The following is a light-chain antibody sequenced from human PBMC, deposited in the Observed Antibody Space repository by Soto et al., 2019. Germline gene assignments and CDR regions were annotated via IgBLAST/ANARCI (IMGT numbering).Light chain of an antibody. Sequence: DIQMTQSPSSLSASVGDRVTITCRASQSTSSYLNWYQQKPGKAPKLLIYTASSLQSGVPSRFSGSGSGTDFTLTINILQPEDFATYYCEQSYTLPRTFGQGTKVDI. CDR2: TAS. CDR1: QSTSSY. CDR3: EQSYTLPRT. J-gene: IGKJ1*01. V-gene: IGKV1-39*01.